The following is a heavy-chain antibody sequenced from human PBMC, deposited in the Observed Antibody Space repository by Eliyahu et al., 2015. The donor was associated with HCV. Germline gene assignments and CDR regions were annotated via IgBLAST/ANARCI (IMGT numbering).Heavy chain of an antibody. CDR2: IWYDGSNK. Sequence: QVQLVESGGGVVQPGRSLRLSCAASGFXFSSYGXXWVRQAPGKGLEGVAVIWYDGSNKYYADSVKGRFTISRDNSKNTLYLQMNSLRAEDTAVYYCARDSPPDSSGWYGSRNFDYWGQGTLVTVSS. CDR3: ARDSPPDSSGWYGSRNFDY. J-gene: IGHJ4*02. V-gene: IGHV3-33*01. CDR1: GFXFSSYG. D-gene: IGHD6-19*01.